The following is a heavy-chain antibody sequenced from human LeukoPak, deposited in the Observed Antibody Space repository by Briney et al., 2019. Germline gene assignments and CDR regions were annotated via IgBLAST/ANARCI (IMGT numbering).Heavy chain of an antibody. CDR2: IYPGESDT. D-gene: IGHD2-2*01. V-gene: IGHV5-51*01. CDR1: GYSFSSYW. Sequence: GESLKISCKGSGYSFSSYWIGWVRQMPGKGLEWMGVIYPGESDTIYSPSFQGQVTISADKSISTAYLQWSSLKASDTAMYYCARYPDIVVVPASYLDYWGQGTLVTVSS. J-gene: IGHJ4*02. CDR3: ARYPDIVVVPASYLDY.